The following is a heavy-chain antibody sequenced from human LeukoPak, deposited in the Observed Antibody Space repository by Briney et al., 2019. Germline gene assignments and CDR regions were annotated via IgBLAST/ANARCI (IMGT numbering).Heavy chain of an antibody. V-gene: IGHV4-4*02. D-gene: IGHD1-1*01. CDR1: GGSISSNNW. J-gene: IGHJ4*02. CDR3: ARVNINNWHSCDC. CDR2: IYHSGSP. Sequence: PSETLSLTCAVSGGSISSNNWWGWVRQPPGQGLEWIGEIYHSGSPNYNPSLKSRVTISVDKSRNHFSLNLSSVTAADTAVYYCARVNINNWHSCDCWSQGTLVTVSS.